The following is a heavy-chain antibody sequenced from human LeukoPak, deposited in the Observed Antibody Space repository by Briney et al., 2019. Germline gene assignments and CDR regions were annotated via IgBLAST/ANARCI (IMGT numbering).Heavy chain of an antibody. CDR3: ARDEGGYSGYDFLAFDI. CDR1: GFTFSSYA. V-gene: IGHV3-48*01. CDR2: ISSSSSTI. J-gene: IGHJ3*02. D-gene: IGHD5-12*01. Sequence: GGSLRLSCAASGFTFSSYAMCWVRQAPGKGLEWVSYISSSSSTIYYADSVKGRFTISRDNAKNSLYLQMNSLRAEDTAVYYCARDEGGYSGYDFLAFDIWGQGTMVTVSS.